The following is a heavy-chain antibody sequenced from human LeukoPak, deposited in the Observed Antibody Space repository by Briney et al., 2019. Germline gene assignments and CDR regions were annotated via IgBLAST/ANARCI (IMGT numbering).Heavy chain of an antibody. V-gene: IGHV4-59*13. Sequence: PSETLSLTCTVSGGSISSYYWSWIRQPPGKGLEWIGYIYYSGSTNYNPSLKSRVTISVDTSKNQFSLKLSSVTAADTAVYYCARDRDYGDSLWIQAYGMDVWGQGTTVTVSS. D-gene: IGHD4-17*01. CDR2: IYYSGST. CDR1: GGSISSYY. J-gene: IGHJ6*02. CDR3: ARDRDYGDSLWIQAYGMDV.